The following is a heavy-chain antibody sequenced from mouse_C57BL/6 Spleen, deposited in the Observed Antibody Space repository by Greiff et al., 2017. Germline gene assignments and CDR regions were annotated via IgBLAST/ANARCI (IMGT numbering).Heavy chain of an antibody. V-gene: IGHV5-4*01. CDR2: ISDGGSYT. CDR1: GFTFSSYA. D-gene: IGHD4-1*01. CDR3: ARVGPGSWYFDV. Sequence: EVQVVESGGGLVKPGGSLKLSCAASGFTFSSYAMSWVRQTPEKRLEWVATISDGGSYTYYPDNVKGRFTISRDNAKNNLYLQMSHLKAEDTAMYYCARVGPGSWYFDVGGTGTTVTVSS. J-gene: IGHJ1*03.